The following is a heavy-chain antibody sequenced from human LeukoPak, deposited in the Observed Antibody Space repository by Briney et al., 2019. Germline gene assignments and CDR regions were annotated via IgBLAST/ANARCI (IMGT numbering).Heavy chain of an antibody. V-gene: IGHV1-69*05. CDR2: IIPIFGTA. CDR1: GGTFTSYA. Sequence: ASVKVSCKASGGTFTSYAISWVRQAPGQGLEWMGGIIPIFGTANYAQKFQGRVTITTDESTSTAYMELSSLRSEDTAVSYCARDRNFNWFDPWGQGTLVTVSS. D-gene: IGHD1-14*01. CDR3: ARDRNFNWFDP. J-gene: IGHJ5*02.